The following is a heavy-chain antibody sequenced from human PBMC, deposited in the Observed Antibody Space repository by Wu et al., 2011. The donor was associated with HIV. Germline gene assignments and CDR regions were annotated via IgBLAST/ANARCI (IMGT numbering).Heavy chain of an antibody. J-gene: IGHJ3*02. CDR3: VSVRCHVDHCYFPYGTAFDI. Sequence: QVQLVRSGTEVKKPGSSVKVSCKISGGTFGSYGISWVRQVPGEGLEWMGRILPILGTPNYAPKFQGRLSIAADETTSTIYMEMSSLRSDDTGIYYCVSVRCHVDHCYFPYGTAFDIWGQGTMVTVSS. CDR2: ILPILGTP. V-gene: IGHV1-69*15. D-gene: IGHD2-15*01. CDR1: GGTFGSYG.